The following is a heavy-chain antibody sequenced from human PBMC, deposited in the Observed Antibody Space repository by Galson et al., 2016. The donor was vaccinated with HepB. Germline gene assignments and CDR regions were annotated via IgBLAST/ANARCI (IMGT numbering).Heavy chain of an antibody. D-gene: IGHD2/OR15-2a*01. CDR1: GFSLSNSA. V-gene: IGHV3-30*03. CDR2: ISYDAKNV. Sequence: SLRLSCAGSGFSLSNSAMHWVRQAPGKGLEWVAKISYDAKNVYYAESLRGRSAIPRDYSKNALYLEINSLRVEDTAVHYCAADATTIVTAFDYWGQGTLVTVSS. J-gene: IGHJ4*02. CDR3: AADATTIVTAFDY.